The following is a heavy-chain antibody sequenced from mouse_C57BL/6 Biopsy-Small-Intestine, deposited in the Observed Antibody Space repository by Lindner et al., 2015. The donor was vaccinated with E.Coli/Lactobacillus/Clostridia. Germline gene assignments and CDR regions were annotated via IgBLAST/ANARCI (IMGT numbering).Heavy chain of an antibody. CDR1: GYNFNSFY. D-gene: IGHD3-2*02. V-gene: IGHV1-55*01. Sequence: SVKVSCKASGYNFNSFYIHWVRQAPGQGLEWLGRSDPRGGSTDFSQKSQGRLTMTRDTSTSTVYMDLSSLGSEDTAVYYCASGSPSVPQAFHIWGQGTMVTVSS. J-gene: IGHJ3*01. CDR2: SDPRGGST. CDR3: ASGSPSVPQAFHI.